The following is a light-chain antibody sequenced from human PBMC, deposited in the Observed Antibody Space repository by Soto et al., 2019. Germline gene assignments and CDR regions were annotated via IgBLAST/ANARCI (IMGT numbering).Light chain of an antibody. CDR3: QQYYIWYPWT. V-gene: IGKV3-15*01. CDR2: CAS. J-gene: IGKJ1*01. CDR1: QSIISN. Sequence: EMVITQSPYTLSVSPGEGATLSCRFSQSIISNLAWYQQRPGQAPRILLYCASTSVDGSPARFTGSGSGTEVTLTISSMLYEDFSVYYCQQYYIWYPWTSGQGTKVDI.